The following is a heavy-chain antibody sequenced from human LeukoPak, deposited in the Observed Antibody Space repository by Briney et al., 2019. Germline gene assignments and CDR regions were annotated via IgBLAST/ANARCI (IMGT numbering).Heavy chain of an antibody. Sequence: PGGSLRLYCAASGFTVSSNYMSWVRQAPGTGLEWVSVIYSGGSKYYADSVKGRFTTSRDNSKNTLYLQMNSLRAEDTAVYYCASENGHDAFDIWGQGTMVTVSS. D-gene: IGHD2-8*01. CDR1: GFTVSSNY. J-gene: IGHJ3*02. CDR2: IYSGGSK. V-gene: IGHV3-53*01. CDR3: ASENGHDAFDI.